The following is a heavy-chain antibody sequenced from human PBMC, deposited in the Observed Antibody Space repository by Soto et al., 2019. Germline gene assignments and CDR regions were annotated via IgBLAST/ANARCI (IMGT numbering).Heavy chain of an antibody. J-gene: IGHJ6*02. CDR2: ISGIGGST. V-gene: IGHV3-23*01. CDR3: ARGGNSSPFLGTGYYGLDV. Sequence: EVQLLESGGGLVQPGGSLRLSCAASGFTFTDYALSWVRQAPGKGLEWVATISGIGGSTYLADSVKGPLSISRDNSKNTVSLLMNSLRAEDTAVYYCARGGNSSPFLGTGYYGLDVWGQGTTVTVSS. CDR1: GFTFTDYA. D-gene: IGHD6-6*01.